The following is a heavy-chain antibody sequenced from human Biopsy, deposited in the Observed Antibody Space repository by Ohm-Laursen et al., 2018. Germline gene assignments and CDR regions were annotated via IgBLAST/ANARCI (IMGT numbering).Heavy chain of an antibody. CDR1: GESMGTYY. CDR3: ARVRGGFLEWFDY. CDR2: IYYSGTT. Sequence: TLSLTCPVSGESMGTYYWTWIRQPPGKGLEWIASIYYSGTTNKNPSLKSRVTISVDTSKRQSYLELSSVTAADTAIYYCARVRGGFLEWFDYWGQGTLITVSS. V-gene: IGHV4-59*01. J-gene: IGHJ5*01. D-gene: IGHD3-3*01.